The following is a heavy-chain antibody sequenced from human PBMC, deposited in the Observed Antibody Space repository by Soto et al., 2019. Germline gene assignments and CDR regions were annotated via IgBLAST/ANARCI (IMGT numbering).Heavy chain of an antibody. V-gene: IGHV1-2*02. CDR1: GYTFTGYY. CDR3: ARDKNLPYGGYYCYGMDV. CDR2: INPNSGGT. Sequence: ASVKVSCKASGYTFTGYYMHWVRQAPGQGLEWMGWINPNSGGTNYAQKFQGRVTMTRDTSISTAYMELSGLRSDDTAVYYCARDKNLPYGGYYCYGMDVWGQGTTVTVSS. J-gene: IGHJ6*02. D-gene: IGHD4-17*01.